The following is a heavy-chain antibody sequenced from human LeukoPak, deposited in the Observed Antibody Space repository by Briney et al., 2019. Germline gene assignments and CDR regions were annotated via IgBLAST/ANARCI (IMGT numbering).Heavy chain of an antibody. J-gene: IGHJ5*02. CDR1: GFTFSSYS. V-gene: IGHV3-21*01. Sequence: GGSLRLSRAASGFTFSSYSMNWVRQAPGKGLEWVSSISSSSSYIYYADSVKGRFTISRDNAKNSLYLQMNSLRAEDTAVYYCARGVATINWFDPWGQGTLVTVSS. CDR3: ARGVATINWFDP. CDR2: ISSSSSYI. D-gene: IGHD5-24*01.